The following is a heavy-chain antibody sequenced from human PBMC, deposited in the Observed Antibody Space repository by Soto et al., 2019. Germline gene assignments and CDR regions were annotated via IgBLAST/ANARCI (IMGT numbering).Heavy chain of an antibody. CDR2: IHYSGST. Sequence: SQTLSLTCTVSGGSISSYYWSWIRQPPGKGLEWIAYIHYSGSTDYNPSLKSRVTISGDNSKNSLYLQINSLKADDTAVYYCARSTPGNPFDIWGQGTMVTVSS. V-gene: IGHV4-59*08. CDR3: ARSTPGNPFDI. CDR1: GGSISSYY. D-gene: IGHD3-10*01. J-gene: IGHJ3*02.